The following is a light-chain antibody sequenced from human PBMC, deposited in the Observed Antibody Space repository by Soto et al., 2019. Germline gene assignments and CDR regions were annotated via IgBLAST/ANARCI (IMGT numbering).Light chain of an antibody. Sequence: QSALTQPASMSGSPGQSITISCTGTNSDIGGYNYVSWYQHHPGKAPTLIIYDVTRRPSGVSHRFSGSKSGNTASLTISGLQAEDEADYYCSSYRTGSRVFGGGTKVTVL. J-gene: IGLJ2*01. V-gene: IGLV2-14*01. CDR2: DVT. CDR3: SSYRTGSRV. CDR1: NSDIGGYNY.